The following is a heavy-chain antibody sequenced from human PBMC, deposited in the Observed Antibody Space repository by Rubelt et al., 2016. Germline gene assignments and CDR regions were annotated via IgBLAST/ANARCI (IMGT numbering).Heavy chain of an antibody. D-gene: IGHD6-6*01. V-gene: IGHV3-23*01. CDR3: ARTIRQIAALSNYYYYGMDV. J-gene: IGHJ6*02. CDR2: ISGSGGST. Sequence: GKGLEWVSAISGSGGSTYYADSVKGRFTISRDNSKNTLYLQMNSLRAEDTAVYYCARTIRQIAALSNYYYYGMDVWGQGTTVTVSS.